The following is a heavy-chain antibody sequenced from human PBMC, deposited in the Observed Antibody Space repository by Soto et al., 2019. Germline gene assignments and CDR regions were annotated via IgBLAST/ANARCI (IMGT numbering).Heavy chain of an antibody. D-gene: IGHD2-2*01. J-gene: IGHJ5*02. CDR3: ALIKDCSRTDCYLASFDP. CDR2: ILSNDDK. V-gene: IGHV2-26*01. CDR1: GLSLSSGRLG. Sequence: QVTLKESGPVLVKPTETLTLTCTVSGLSLSSGRLGVSWIRQPPGKALEWLAHILSNDDKSYSTSLRSRLTISKDTSRGQVVLTMTNMDPMDSATYYCALIKDCSRTDCYLASFDPWGQGTLVTVSS.